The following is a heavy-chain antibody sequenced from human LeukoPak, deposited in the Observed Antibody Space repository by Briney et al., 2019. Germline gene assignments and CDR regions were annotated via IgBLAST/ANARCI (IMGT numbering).Heavy chain of an antibody. Sequence: GGSLRLSCAASGFTFSSYSMNWVRQAPGKGLEWVSSITSSSTNTYYADSLKGRFTIFRDNAKNSLYLQMSSLRAEDTAVYYCARSRSYSSSSDYFDYWGQGTLVTVSS. J-gene: IGHJ4*02. V-gene: IGHV3-21*01. CDR2: ITSSSTNT. D-gene: IGHD6-6*01. CDR1: GFTFSSYS. CDR3: ARSRSYSSSSDYFDY.